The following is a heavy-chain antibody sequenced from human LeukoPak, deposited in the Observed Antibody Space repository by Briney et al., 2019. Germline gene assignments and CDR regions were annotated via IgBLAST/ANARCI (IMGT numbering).Heavy chain of an antibody. J-gene: IGHJ6*03. CDR2: IYYSGST. V-gene: IGHV4-59*11. D-gene: IGHD3-10*01. CDR1: GGSISSHY. Sequence: SETLSLTCTVSGGSISSHYWSWIRQPPGKGLEWIGYIYYSGSTNYNPSLKSRVTISVDTSKKQFSLKLSSVTAADTAVYYCARGYGSGSYYRSYYYMDAWGKGTTVTVSS. CDR3: ARGYGSGSYYRSYYYMDA.